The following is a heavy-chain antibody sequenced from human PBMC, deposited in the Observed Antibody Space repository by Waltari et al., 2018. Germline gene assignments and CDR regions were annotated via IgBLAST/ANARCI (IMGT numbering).Heavy chain of an antibody. CDR3: ARQVGYINVWWEDYWYFDH. D-gene: IGHD1-26*01. CDR2: INHSGST. Sequence: QVHLQVSGPGLVTPSETLSLTCAVSDYSIRSGFYWGWIRQPPGKGLEWIGSINHSGSTFYNPSLKSRVTISVDTALNHFSLKLNSVTATDTAVYYCARQVGYINVWWEDYWYFDHWGRGTLVTVSS. J-gene: IGHJ2*01. CDR1: DYSIRSGFY. V-gene: IGHV4-38-2*01.